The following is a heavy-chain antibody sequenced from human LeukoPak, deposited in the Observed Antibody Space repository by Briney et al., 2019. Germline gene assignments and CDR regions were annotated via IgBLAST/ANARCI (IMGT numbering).Heavy chain of an antibody. CDR1: GGSISSGGYS. J-gene: IGHJ4*02. Sequence: SETLSLTCAVSGGSISSGGYSWSWIRQPPGKGLEWIGYIYHSGSTYYNPSLKSRVTISVYRSKNQFSLKLSSVTAADTAVYYWAGGYSSGWYAYPLFDYWGQGTPVTVSS. CDR2: IYHSGST. D-gene: IGHD6-19*01. V-gene: IGHV4-30-2*01. CDR3: AGGYSSGWYAYPLFDY.